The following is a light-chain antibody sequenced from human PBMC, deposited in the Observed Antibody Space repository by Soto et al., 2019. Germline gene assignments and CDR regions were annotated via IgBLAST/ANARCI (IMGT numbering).Light chain of an antibody. CDR1: SGDFGGYNC. J-gene: IGLJ1*01. CDR2: DVS. CDR3: CSYAGSYTYV. Sequence: QSALTKPRSVSGSPGQSVTISCTGTSGDFGGYNCVSWYEQHPGKAPKLMIYDVSRRPSGVPDRFSGSKSANTASLTISGLQAEEEADYYCCSYAGSYTYVFGTGKKVTVL. V-gene: IGLV2-11*01.